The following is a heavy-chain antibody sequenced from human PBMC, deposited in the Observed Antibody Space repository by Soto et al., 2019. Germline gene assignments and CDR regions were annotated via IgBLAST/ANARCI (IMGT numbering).Heavy chain of an antibody. D-gene: IGHD6-13*01. CDR3: ARNSKGSPRSPLDY. J-gene: IGHJ4*02. V-gene: IGHV3-23*01. Sequence: GGSLRLSCAASGFTFSSYAMSWVRQAPGKGLEWVSGISGSGSTTYYADSVKGRFTISRDNSKNTLYLQMNSLRGEDTAVYYCARNSKGSPRSPLDYWVQGIRVTVSS. CDR1: GFTFSSYA. CDR2: ISGSGSTT.